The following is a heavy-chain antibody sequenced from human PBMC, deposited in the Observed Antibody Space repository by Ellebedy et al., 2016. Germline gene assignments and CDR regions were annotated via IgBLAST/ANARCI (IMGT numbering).Heavy chain of an antibody. CDR3: ARVKYYYGSGMITHFDY. V-gene: IGHV4-34*01. CDR2: INHSGST. CDR1: GGSFSGYY. J-gene: IGHJ4*02. Sequence: SETLSLTCAVYGGSFSGYYWSWIRQPPGKGLEWIGEINHSGSTNYNPSLKRRVTISVDTSKNQFSLKLSSVTAADTAVYYCARVKYYYGSGMITHFDYWGQGTLVTVSS. D-gene: IGHD3-10*01.